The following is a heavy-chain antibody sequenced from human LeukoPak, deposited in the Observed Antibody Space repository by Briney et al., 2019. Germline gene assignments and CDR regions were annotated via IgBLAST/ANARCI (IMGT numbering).Heavy chain of an antibody. CDR2: IHYDGSNK. D-gene: IGHD4/OR15-4a*01. J-gene: IGHJ6*04. CDR3: AKRDYLDV. Sequence: GGSLRISCEASGFIFIMFGMHLVRRAPGKGLEWVAFIHYDGSNKYYGDSVKGRFTISRDNSKNTLYLEMKSLRAEDTAVYYCAKRDYLDVWGKGTTVTVSS. V-gene: IGHV3-30*02. CDR1: GFIFIMFG.